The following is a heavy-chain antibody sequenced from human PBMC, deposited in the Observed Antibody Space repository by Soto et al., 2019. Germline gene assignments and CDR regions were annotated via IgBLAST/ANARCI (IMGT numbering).Heavy chain of an antibody. D-gene: IGHD6-19*01. J-gene: IGHJ3*02. CDR3: AIPSEEAGVFDI. CDR1: GGSISSGGYS. V-gene: IGHV4-30-2*01. Sequence: QLQLQESGSGLVKPSQTLSLTCAVSGGSISSGGYSWSWMRQPPGKGLEWIGYIYHSGSTYYNPSLKSRVTISVDRSKNHFSLKLSSVTAADTAVYYCAIPSEEAGVFDIWGQGTMVTVSS. CDR2: IYHSGST.